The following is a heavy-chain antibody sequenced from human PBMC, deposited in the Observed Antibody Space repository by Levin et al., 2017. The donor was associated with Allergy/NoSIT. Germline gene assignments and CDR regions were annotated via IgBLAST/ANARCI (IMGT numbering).Heavy chain of an antibody. D-gene: IGHD6-13*01. CDR2: ISSSSSYT. CDR1: GFTFSDYY. CDR3: ARGRDSSSWYVGPPSFDP. Sequence: GSLRLSCAASGFTFSDYYMSWIRQAPGKGLEWVSYISSSSSYTNYADSVKGRFTISRDNAKNSLYLQMNSLRAEDTAVYYCARGRDSSSWYVGPPSFDPWGQGTLVTVSS. J-gene: IGHJ5*02. V-gene: IGHV3-11*05.